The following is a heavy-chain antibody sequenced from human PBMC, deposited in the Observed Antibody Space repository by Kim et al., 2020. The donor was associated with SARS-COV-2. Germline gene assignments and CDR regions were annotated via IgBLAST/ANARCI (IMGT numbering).Heavy chain of an antibody. CDR2: DGRVK. Sequence: DGRVKSYLDSGKGRFTISRDNARDSLYLQMSSLRAEDTAVYYCADIGLPWGQGTLVTVSS. D-gene: IGHD3-16*01. J-gene: IGHJ5*02. CDR3: ADIGLP. V-gene: IGHV3-7*01.